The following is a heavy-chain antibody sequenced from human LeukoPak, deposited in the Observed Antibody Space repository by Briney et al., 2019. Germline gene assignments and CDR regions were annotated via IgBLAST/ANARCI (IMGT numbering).Heavy chain of an antibody. CDR2: ITPIFGTA. J-gene: IGHJ4*02. V-gene: IGHV1-69*13. CDR3: ARDAAIYDNSAYYYLD. CDR1: GGTFSRYA. D-gene: IGHD3-22*01. Sequence: ASVKVSCKASGGTFSRYAISWVRQAPGQGLEWMGGITPIFGTAKYAQKFQGRVTITADESTSTAYMELSGLRSEDTAMYYCARDAAIYDNSAYYYLDWGQGTLVTVSS.